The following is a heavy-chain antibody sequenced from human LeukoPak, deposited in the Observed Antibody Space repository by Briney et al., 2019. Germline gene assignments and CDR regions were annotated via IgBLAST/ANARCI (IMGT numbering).Heavy chain of an antibody. Sequence: TGGSLRLSCAASGFTFSSYGMHWVRQAPGKGLEWVAFIRYDGSNKYYADSVKGRFTISRDNAQSSLYLHMISLRVEEMAVYYCARGLGYLVGATRSYYYYYMDVWGKGTTVTVSS. V-gene: IGHV3-30*02. CDR3: ARGLGYLVGATRSYYYYYMDV. CDR1: GFTFSSYG. J-gene: IGHJ6*03. D-gene: IGHD1-26*01. CDR2: IRYDGSNK.